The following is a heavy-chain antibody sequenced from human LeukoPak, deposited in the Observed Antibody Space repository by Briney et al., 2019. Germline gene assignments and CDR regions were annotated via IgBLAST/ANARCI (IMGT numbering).Heavy chain of an antibody. CDR2: INHSGST. Sequence: SETLSLTCAVYGGSFSGYYWSWIRQPPGKGLEWIGEINHSGSTNYNTSLKSRVTISVDTSKNQFSLKLSSVTAADTAVYYCARGQGVWGQGTLVTVSS. V-gene: IGHV4-34*01. CDR3: ARGQGV. CDR1: GGSFSGYY. D-gene: IGHD3-16*01. J-gene: IGHJ4*02.